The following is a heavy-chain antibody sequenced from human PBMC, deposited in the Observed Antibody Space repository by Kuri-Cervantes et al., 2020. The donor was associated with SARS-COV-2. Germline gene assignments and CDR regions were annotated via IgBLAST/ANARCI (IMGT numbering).Heavy chain of an antibody. Sequence: ASVKVSCKASGYTFTGYYMHWVRQAPGQGLEWMGWINPNSGGTNYAQKFQGRVTMTRGTSISTAYMELSRLRSDDTAVYYCAVYCSSTSCYNQWGQRTLVTVSS. CDR1: GYTFTGYY. J-gene: IGHJ4*02. V-gene: IGHV1-2*02. CDR3: AVYCSSTSCYNQ. D-gene: IGHD2-2*02. CDR2: INPNSGGT.